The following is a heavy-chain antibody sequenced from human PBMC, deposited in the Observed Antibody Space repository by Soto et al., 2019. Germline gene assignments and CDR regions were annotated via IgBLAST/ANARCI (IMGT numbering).Heavy chain of an antibody. CDR3: ARALTGSSGWYEHFDY. J-gene: IGHJ4*02. V-gene: IGHV6-1*01. CDR1: GYSVSSNSAA. D-gene: IGHD6-19*01. Sequence: QVQLQQSGPGLVKPSQTLSLTCAISGYSVSSNSAAWNWIRQSPSRVLEWLGRTYYRSKWYNDYAVSVKIRITINPDTSKNQFSLQLSSVTPEDTVVYYCARALTGSSGWYEHFDYWGQGTLVTVSS. CDR2: TYYRSKWYN.